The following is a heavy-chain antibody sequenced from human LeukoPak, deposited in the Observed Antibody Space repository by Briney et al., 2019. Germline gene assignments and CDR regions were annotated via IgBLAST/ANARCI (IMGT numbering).Heavy chain of an antibody. CDR3: ARRSYSSGWYY. V-gene: IGHV4-39*01. CDR2: IYYSGST. D-gene: IGHD6-19*01. Sequence: MSSETLSLTCTVSGGSISSSSYYWGWIRQPPGKGLEWIGSIYYSGSTYYNPSLKSRVTISVDTSKNQFSLKLSSVTAADTAVYYCARRSYSSGWYYWGQGTLVTVSS. J-gene: IGHJ4*02. CDR1: GGSISSSSYY.